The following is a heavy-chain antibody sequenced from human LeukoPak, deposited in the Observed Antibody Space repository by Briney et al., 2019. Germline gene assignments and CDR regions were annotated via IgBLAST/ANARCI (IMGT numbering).Heavy chain of an antibody. Sequence: GGSLRLSCGASGFTVSSNYMSWVRQAPGKGLEWVSGIYSGGTTYYADSVKGRFTISRDKSKNTLHLQMDSLRAEDTAIYYCTRDLGYCSGGSCYAAAFWGQGTLVTVSS. D-gene: IGHD2-15*01. CDR3: TRDLGYCSGGSCYAAAF. V-gene: IGHV3-53*01. CDR1: GFTVSSNY. CDR2: IYSGGTT. J-gene: IGHJ1*01.